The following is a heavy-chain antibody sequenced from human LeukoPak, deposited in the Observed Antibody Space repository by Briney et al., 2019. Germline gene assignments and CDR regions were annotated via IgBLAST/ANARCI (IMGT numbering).Heavy chain of an antibody. D-gene: IGHD3-3*01. CDR1: VDTFTSYD. Sequence: ASVKVSCKASVDTFTSYDINWVRQATGQGLEWMGWMNPNSGNTGYAQKFQGRVTMTRNTSISTAYMELSSLRSEDTAVYYCARARRITIFGVATRYYFDYWGQGTLVTVSS. J-gene: IGHJ4*02. CDR2: MNPNSGNT. CDR3: ARARRITIFGVATRYYFDY. V-gene: IGHV1-8*01.